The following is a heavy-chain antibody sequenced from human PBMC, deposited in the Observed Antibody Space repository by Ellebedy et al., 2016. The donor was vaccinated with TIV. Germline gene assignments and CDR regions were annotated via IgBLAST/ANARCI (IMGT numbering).Heavy chain of an antibody. CDR3: ARILVGSGGDPTGYFDY. Sequence: MPSETLSLTCTVSGGSISSGGYYWSWIRQHPGKGLEWIGYIYYSGSTYYNPSLKSLVTISVDTSKNQFSLKLSSVTAADTAVYYCARILVGSGGDPTGYFDYWGQGTLVTVSS. V-gene: IGHV4-31*01. J-gene: IGHJ4*02. D-gene: IGHD1-1*01. CDR1: GGSISSGGYY. CDR2: IYYSGST.